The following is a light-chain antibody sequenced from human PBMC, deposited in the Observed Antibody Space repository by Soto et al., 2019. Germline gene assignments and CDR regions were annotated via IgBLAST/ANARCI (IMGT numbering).Light chain of an antibody. Sequence: QSVLTQPASVSGSPGQSITIPCTGTSSDVGSYNYVSWYQQHPGKAPKLMIYDVTNRPSGVSNRFSGSKSGNTASLTISGLQAEDEADYYCTSFTSSSTPWVFGGGTKLTVL. J-gene: IGLJ3*02. CDR3: TSFTSSSTPWV. CDR2: DVT. V-gene: IGLV2-14*01. CDR1: SSDVGSYNY.